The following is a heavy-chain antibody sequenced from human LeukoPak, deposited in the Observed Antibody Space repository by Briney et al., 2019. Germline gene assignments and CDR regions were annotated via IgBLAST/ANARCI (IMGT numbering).Heavy chain of an antibody. V-gene: IGHV1-69*13. Sequence: ASVKVSCTASGGTFSSYAISWVRQAPGQGLEWMGGIIPIFGTANYAQKFQGRVTITADESTSTAYMELSSLRSEDTAVYYCARAGLDWSGYDYWGQGTLVTVSS. CDR3: ARAGLDWSGYDY. J-gene: IGHJ4*02. D-gene: IGHD3-3*01. CDR1: GGTFSSYA. CDR2: IIPIFGTA.